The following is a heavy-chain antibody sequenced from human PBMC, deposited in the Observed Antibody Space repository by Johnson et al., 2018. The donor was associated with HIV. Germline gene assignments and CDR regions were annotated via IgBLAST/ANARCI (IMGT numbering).Heavy chain of an antibody. Sequence: EVQLVESGGGLVQPGGSLRLSCAASAFTVSSNYMSWVRQAPGKGLEWVSVIYSGGSTYYADSVKGRFTISRDNSKNTLYLQMNSLRAGDTAVYYCARDMRYYGSWTFDIWGQGTMVTVSS. CDR2: IYSGGST. D-gene: IGHD3-10*01. CDR3: ARDMRYYGSWTFDI. V-gene: IGHV3-66*02. CDR1: AFTVSSNY. J-gene: IGHJ3*02.